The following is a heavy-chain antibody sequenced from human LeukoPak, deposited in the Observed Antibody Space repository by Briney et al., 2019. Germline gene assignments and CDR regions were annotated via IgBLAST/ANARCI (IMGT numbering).Heavy chain of an antibody. D-gene: IGHD1-20*01. CDR2: ISSSSSYI. CDR3: ARVWDLRNWKLTSPERAFDI. J-gene: IGHJ3*02. Sequence: GGSLRLSCAASGFTFSSYSMNWVRQAPGKGLEWVSSISSSSSYIYYADSVKGRFTISRDNAKNSLYLQMNSLRAEDTAVYYCARVWDLRNWKLTSPERAFDIWGQGTMVTVSS. V-gene: IGHV3-21*01. CDR1: GFTFSSYS.